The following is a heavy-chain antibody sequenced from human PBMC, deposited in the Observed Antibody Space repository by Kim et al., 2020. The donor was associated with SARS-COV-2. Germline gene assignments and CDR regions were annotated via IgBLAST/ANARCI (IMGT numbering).Heavy chain of an antibody. Sequence: SETLSLTCIVSAGSISDYYWSWIRQPPGKGLEWIGYIYYSGGTNYNPSLKSRVTISVDTSKNQFSLKLSSVTAADTAVYYCARHTATGHNWFDPWGQGTLVTVSS. CDR2: IYYSGGT. J-gene: IGHJ5*02. D-gene: IGHD1-1*01. V-gene: IGHV4-59*08. CDR1: AGSISDYY. CDR3: ARHTATGHNWFDP.